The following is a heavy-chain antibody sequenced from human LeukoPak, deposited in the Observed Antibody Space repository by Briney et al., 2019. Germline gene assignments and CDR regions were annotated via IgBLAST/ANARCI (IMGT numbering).Heavy chain of an antibody. CDR2: ISGSGGST. J-gene: IGHJ3*02. CDR1: GFTFSSYA. Sequence: PGGSLRLSCAASGFTFSSYAMSWVRQAPGKGLGWVSAISGSGGSTYYADSVKGRFTISRDNSKNTLYLQMNSLRAEDTAVYYCAKDIRYFDWLPLDAFDIWGQGTMVTVSS. D-gene: IGHD3-9*01. V-gene: IGHV3-23*01. CDR3: AKDIRYFDWLPLDAFDI.